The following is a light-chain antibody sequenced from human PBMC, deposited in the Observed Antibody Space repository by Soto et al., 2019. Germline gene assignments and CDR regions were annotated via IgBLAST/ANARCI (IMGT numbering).Light chain of an antibody. V-gene: IGLV2-14*01. CDR1: SSDVGGYNY. J-gene: IGLJ1*01. CDR2: EVS. Sequence: QLVLTQPASVSGSPGQSITISCTGTSSDVGGYNYVSWYQQHPGKAPKLMIYEVSNRPSGVSNRFSGSKSGNTASLTISGLQAEDEADYYCSSYTSSSTHYVFGTGTKVTVL. CDR3: SSYTSSSTHYV.